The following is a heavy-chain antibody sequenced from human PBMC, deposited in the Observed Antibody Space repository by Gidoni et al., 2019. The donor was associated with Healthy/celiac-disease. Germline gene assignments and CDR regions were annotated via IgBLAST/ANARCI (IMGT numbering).Heavy chain of an antibody. V-gene: IGHV3-11*06. CDR2: ISSSSSYT. Sequence: QVQLVESGGGLVKPGGSLRLSCAASGFTFSDYYMSWIRQAPGKGLEWVSDISSSSSYTNYADSVKGRFTISRDNAKNSLYLQMNSLRAEDTAVYYCAREDRISGAYFDYWGQGTLVTVSS. CDR3: AREDRISGAYFDY. D-gene: IGHD6-25*01. J-gene: IGHJ4*02. CDR1: GFTFSDYY.